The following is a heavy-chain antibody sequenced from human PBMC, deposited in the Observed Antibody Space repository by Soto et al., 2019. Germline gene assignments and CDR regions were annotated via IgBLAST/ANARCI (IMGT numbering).Heavy chain of an antibody. CDR2: IYYSGST. CDR3: VRSKPRKYYYGSGSNYGMDV. Sequence: SETLSLTCTVSGGSISSYYWSWIRQPPGKGLEWIGYIYYSGSTNYNPSLKSRVTISVATSKNQFSLKLSSVTAADTAVYYCVRSKPRKYYYGSGSNYGMDVWGQGTTVTVSS. J-gene: IGHJ6*02. CDR1: GGSISSYY. D-gene: IGHD3-10*01. V-gene: IGHV4-59*01.